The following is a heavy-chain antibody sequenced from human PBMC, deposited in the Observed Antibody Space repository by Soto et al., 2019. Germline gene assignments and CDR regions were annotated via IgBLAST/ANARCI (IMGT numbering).Heavy chain of an antibody. D-gene: IGHD3-10*01. J-gene: IGHJ4*02. CDR1: GYTFTSYG. CDR2: ISAYNGNT. V-gene: IGHV1-18*01. Sequence: ASVKVSCKASGYTFTSYGISWVRQAPGQGLEWMGWISAYNGNTNYAQKLQGRVTMTTDTSTSTAYMEVRSLRSDDTAVYYCVRVYHGSGSSPLFWGQGTLVSVSS. CDR3: VRVYHGSGSSPLF.